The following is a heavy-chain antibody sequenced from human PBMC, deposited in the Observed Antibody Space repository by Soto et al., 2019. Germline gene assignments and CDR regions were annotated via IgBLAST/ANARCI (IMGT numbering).Heavy chain of an antibody. Sequence: QVQLVESGGGVVQPGRSLRLSCAASGFTSSNHAMHWVRQAPGKGLEWLAFISYDGTRTEYAASVKGRFTISRDDSRNTLYLQMNSVRAEDTAIYYCVRDREYCSGCSCYGYWYFDLWGRGALVTVSS. J-gene: IGHJ2*01. CDR3: VRDREYCSGCSCYGYWYFDL. V-gene: IGHV3-30-3*01. D-gene: IGHD2-15*01. CDR2: ISYDGTRT. CDR1: GFTSSNHA.